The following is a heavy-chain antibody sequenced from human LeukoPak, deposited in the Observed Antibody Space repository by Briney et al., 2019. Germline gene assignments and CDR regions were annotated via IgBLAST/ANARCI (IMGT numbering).Heavy chain of an antibody. D-gene: IGHD2-15*01. J-gene: IGHJ4*02. V-gene: IGHV1-18*01. Sequence: ASVKVSCKTSGYTFISYGISWVRQAPGQGLEWMGWISAYNGSTNYAQKFQGRVSMTTDTSTSTAYMELRSLRADDTAVYHCARDKGMVGYCSGGSCYWPFDYWGQGTLVIVSS. CDR3: ARDKGMVGYCSGGSCYWPFDY. CDR1: GYTFISYG. CDR2: ISAYNGST.